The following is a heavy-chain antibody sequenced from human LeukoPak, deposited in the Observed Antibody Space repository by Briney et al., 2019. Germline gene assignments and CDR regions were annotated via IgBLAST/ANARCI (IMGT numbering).Heavy chain of an antibody. CDR3: ASSVAGRAYYFYY. J-gene: IGHJ4*02. Sequence: GASVKVSCKASGYTFSDYFMHWVRQAPGQGLEWMGWMNPDSGDTNYAQKFQGRVTMTRDTSIRTAYMELSGLTSDDTAVYYCASSVAGRAYYFYYWGQGTLVTVSS. V-gene: IGHV1-2*02. CDR2: MNPDSGDT. D-gene: IGHD1-1*01. CDR1: GYTFSDYF.